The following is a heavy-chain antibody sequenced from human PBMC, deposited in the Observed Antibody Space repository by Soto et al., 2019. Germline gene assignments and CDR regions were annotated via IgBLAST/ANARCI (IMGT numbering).Heavy chain of an antibody. CDR1: GYTFTGYY. Sequence: ASVKVSCKASGYTFTGYYIHWVRQAPGQGLEWMGWINPNSDDTNFAQKFQGRVTMTRDTSISTAYMELSRLRSDDTAVYYCARDDCSGGSCEALDYWGQGTPVTVSS. J-gene: IGHJ4*02. CDR2: INPNSDDT. D-gene: IGHD2-15*01. CDR3: ARDDCSGGSCEALDY. V-gene: IGHV1-2*02.